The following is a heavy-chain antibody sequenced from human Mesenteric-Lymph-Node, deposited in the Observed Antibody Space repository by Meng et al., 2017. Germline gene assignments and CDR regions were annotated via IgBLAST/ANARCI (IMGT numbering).Heavy chain of an antibody. CDR3: ARENKAVAGVFDY. CDR2: ISSDGSNK. V-gene: IGHV3-30-3*01. CDR1: EFTFSSLP. Sequence: QVQLVESGGGVDQPVRSLRLSCGASEFTFSSLPRHWVRQAPGKGLEWVAVISSDGSNKYYIDSVKGRFTISRDNSKNTLYVQMNSLRADDTAVYYCARENKAVAGVFDYWGQGTLVTVSS. J-gene: IGHJ4*02. D-gene: IGHD6-19*01.